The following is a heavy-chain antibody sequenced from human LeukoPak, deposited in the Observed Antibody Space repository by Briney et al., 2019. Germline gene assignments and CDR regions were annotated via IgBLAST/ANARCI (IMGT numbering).Heavy chain of an antibody. V-gene: IGHV3-21*01. CDR1: GFTFKSYA. J-gene: IGHJ3*02. CDR2: ISGDSTDI. CDR3: ARAARHDYDFWSGYEQDAFDI. Sequence: GGSLRLSCATSGFTFKSYAMNWVRQSPGKGLEWVSSISGDSTDIYYADSLMGRSTISRDNAKNSLYLQMNSLRAEDTAVYYCARAARHDYDFWSGYEQDAFDIWGQGTMVTVSS. D-gene: IGHD3-3*01.